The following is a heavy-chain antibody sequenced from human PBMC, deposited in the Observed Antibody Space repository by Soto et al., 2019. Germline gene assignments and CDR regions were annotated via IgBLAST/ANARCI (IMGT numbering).Heavy chain of an antibody. V-gene: IGHV3-74*01. CDR2: INSDGSRT. Sequence: EVQLVESGGGLVQPGGSLRLSCAGSGFTFSSYWMHWVRQAPGKGLVWVSRINSDGSRTSYADSVKGRFTLSRDNAKNTLSLKMNRLRVEDTAVSYCAREPPGYDYGMDVWGQGTKVTVSS. CDR3: AREPPGYDYGMDV. J-gene: IGHJ6*02. CDR1: GFTFSSYW.